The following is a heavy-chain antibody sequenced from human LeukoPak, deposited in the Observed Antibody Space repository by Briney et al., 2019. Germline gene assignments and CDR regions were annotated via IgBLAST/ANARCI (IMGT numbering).Heavy chain of an antibody. J-gene: IGHJ6*03. D-gene: IGHD6-13*01. CDR3: ARQAVGSSWDYVMEGNYYYYYMDV. CDR2: IYPGDSET. V-gene: IGHV5-51*01. CDR1: GYSFSNYW. Sequence: GESLKISCTGSGYSFSNYWLAWVRLMPGKGLESMGIIYPGDSETRYSPSFQGQVTISADKSISTAYLQWSSLKASDTAMYYCARQAVGSSWDYVMEGNYYYYYMDVWGKGTTVTISS.